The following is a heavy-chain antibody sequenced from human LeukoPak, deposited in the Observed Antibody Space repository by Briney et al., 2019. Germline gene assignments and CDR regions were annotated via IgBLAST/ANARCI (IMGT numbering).Heavy chain of an antibody. V-gene: IGHV3-74*01. Sequence: GGSLRLSCAASGFDFSSNWMHWVLHAPGQGLVWVSRIKGDGISTNYADSVKGRFTISRDIAKNTLYLQMNSLRAEDTGVYYCAKDHYWSIDYWGRGTLVTVSS. D-gene: IGHD3-3*01. CDR2: IKGDGIST. CDR3: AKDHYWSIDY. J-gene: IGHJ4*02. CDR1: GFDFSSNW.